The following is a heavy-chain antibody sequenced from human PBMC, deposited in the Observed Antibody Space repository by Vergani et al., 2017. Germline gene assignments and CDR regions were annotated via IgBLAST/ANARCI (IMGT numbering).Heavy chain of an antibody. J-gene: IGHJ4*02. D-gene: IGHD2-15*01. CDR3: AKEGGGYCSGGTCYPEY. CDR2: IRSDESRR. CDR1: GFTFNSYG. V-gene: IGHV3-30*02. Sequence: QVQLVESGGGVVQPGGSLRLSCAASGFTFNSYGMHWVRQAPGKGLEWVASIRSDESRRYYGDSMEGPFTISRDNSKNTLYLQMKSLRPEDTAVYYCAKEGGGYCSGGTCYPEYWGQGTLVILSS.